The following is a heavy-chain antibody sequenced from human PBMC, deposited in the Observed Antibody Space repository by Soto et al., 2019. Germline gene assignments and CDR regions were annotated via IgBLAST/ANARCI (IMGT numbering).Heavy chain of an antibody. CDR3: ARGFPYYYDSSGEPQNDY. V-gene: IGHV4-34*01. J-gene: IGHJ4*02. CDR1: GGSFSGYY. CDR2: INHSGST. Sequence: QVQLQQWGAGLLKPSETLSLTCAVYGGSFSGYYWSWIRQPPGKGLEWIGEINHSGSTNYNPSLKSRVTISVDTSKNQFSLKLSSVTAADTAVYYCARGFPYYYDSSGEPQNDYWGQGTLVTVSS. D-gene: IGHD3-22*01.